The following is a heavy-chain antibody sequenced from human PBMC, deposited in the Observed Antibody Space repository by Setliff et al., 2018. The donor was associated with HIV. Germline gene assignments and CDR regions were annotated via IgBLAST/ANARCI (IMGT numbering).Heavy chain of an antibody. CDR3: ARDPVAAVVLGFDNWFDP. J-gene: IGHJ5*02. D-gene: IGHD2-15*01. CDR1: GGSISNSRYY. V-gene: IGHV4-39*02. Sequence: SETLSLTCTVSGGSISNSRYYWSWIRQPPGKGLEWIGSIYYSGSTYYNPSLKSRVTISVDTSKNQFSLKLSSVTAADAAVYYCARDPVAAVVLGFDNWFDPWGQGTLVTVSS. CDR2: IYYSGST.